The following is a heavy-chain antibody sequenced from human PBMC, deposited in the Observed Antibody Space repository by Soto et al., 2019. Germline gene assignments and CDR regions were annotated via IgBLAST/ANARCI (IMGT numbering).Heavy chain of an antibody. D-gene: IGHD6-19*01. CDR2: ISYDGSNK. Sequence: QVQLVESGGGVVQPGRSLRLSCAASGFTFSSDGMHWVRQAPGKGLEWVAVISYDGSNKYYADSVKGRFTISRDNSKNTLYLQMNSQRAEDTAVYYCATGTTGYSSGWYSPLADSWGQGTLVTVSS. V-gene: IGHV3-30*03. CDR1: GFTFSSDG. J-gene: IGHJ4*02. CDR3: ATGTTGYSSGWYSPLADS.